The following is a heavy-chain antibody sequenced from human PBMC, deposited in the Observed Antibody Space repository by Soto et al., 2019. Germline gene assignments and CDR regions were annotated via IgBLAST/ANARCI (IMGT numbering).Heavy chain of an antibody. CDR2: ISAYNGNT. Sequence: QVQLVQSGPEVKKPGASVKVSCKASGDIFSSLGFSWVRQAPGQGLEWMGWISAYNGNTNYAQNLQGRVTMTTDTFTRTVNMELRSLRSDDTAVYFCASSTSGLHGGGYFDFWGQGTLVTVSS. CDR3: ASSTSGLHGGGYFDF. J-gene: IGHJ4*02. CDR1: GDIFSSLG. V-gene: IGHV1-18*01. D-gene: IGHD6-19*01.